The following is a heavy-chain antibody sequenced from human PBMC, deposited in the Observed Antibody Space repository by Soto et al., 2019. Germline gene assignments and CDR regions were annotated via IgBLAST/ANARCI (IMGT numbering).Heavy chain of an antibody. V-gene: IGHV3-30*18. Sequence: QVQLVESGGGVVQPGRSLRLSCVASGFTFSSYGMHWVRQAPGKGLEWVAIISYDGSNTYYADSVKGRFTISRDNSKNPLYLQRTSLRAEATSVYYCAKEGGLSGSYYISSSYYFDYWGRGTLVTVSS. CDR2: ISYDGSNT. J-gene: IGHJ4*02. D-gene: IGHD1-26*01. CDR3: AKEGGLSGSYYISSSYYFDY. CDR1: GFTFSSYG.